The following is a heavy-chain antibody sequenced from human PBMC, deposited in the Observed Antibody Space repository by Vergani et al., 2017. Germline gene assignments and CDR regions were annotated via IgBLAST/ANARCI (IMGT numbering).Heavy chain of an antibody. CDR2: INASGAPT. D-gene: IGHD1-20*01. CDR3: ARAYWRYDWFDY. Sequence: EVQVVESGGGLIKPGGSLRLSCVVSGITFKNDWINWVRQAPGKGLEWVSGINASGAPTYYADSVKGRVTISRDNSKNTLYLQMNSLRVEDTAVYYCARAYWRYDWFDYWGQGILVTVSS. CDR1: GITFKNDW. J-gene: IGHJ4*02. V-gene: IGHV3-23*04.